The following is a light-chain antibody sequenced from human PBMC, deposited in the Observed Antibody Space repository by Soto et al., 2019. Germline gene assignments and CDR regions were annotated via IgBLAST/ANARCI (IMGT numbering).Light chain of an antibody. CDR1: SSNIGSNT. Sequence: QSVLTQPPSASGTPGQRVTISCSGSSSNIGSNTVNWYQQLPGTAPKLLIYSIDQRPSGVPDRFSGSRSGTSASLAISGLQSEDEADYYCAAWDDSLNGLMVFGGGTKLTVL. J-gene: IGLJ2*01. CDR2: SID. V-gene: IGLV1-44*01. CDR3: AAWDDSLNGLMV.